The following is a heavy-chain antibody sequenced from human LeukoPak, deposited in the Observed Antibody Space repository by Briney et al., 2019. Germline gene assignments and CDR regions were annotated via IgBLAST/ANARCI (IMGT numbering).Heavy chain of an antibody. V-gene: IGHV3-7*04. Sequence: PGGSLRLSCAASGFTFSSTWMTWVRQAPGKGLQWVANIKEDGSLRDYVDSVKGRFTISRDNAKNSLYLQMNSLRHEDTAVYYCARAGALSVGAFDIWGQGTMVTVPS. CDR2: IKEDGSLR. CDR3: ARAGALSVGAFDI. D-gene: IGHD1-26*01. J-gene: IGHJ3*02. CDR1: GFTFSSTW.